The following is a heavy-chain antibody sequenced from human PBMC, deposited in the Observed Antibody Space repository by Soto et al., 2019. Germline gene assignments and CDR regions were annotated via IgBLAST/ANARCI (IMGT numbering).Heavy chain of an antibody. D-gene: IGHD3-10*01. J-gene: IGHJ2*01. CDR3: GRGGVGHWYFDL. CDR2: INSDGSTT. Sequence: EVQLVESGGGLVQPGGSLRLSGAASGFTFSSYWMHWVRQAPGKGLVWVSRINSDGSTTSYADSVRGRFTISRNNAKNTLYLQMNSLRAEDTAVYYCGRGGVGHWYFDLWGRGTLVTVSS. V-gene: IGHV3-74*01. CDR1: GFTFSSYW.